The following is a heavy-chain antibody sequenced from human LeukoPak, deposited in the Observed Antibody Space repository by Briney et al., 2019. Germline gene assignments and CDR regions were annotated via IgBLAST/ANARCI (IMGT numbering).Heavy chain of an antibody. V-gene: IGHV4-59*08. CDR1: GVSISSYY. CDR3: ARQYTTVLIPDY. CDR2: IYYSGST. J-gene: IGHJ4*02. Sequence: SETLSLTCTVSGVSISSYYWSWLRQPPGKGLEWIGEIYYSGSTNYNPSLKSRVTISVDTSKNQFSLKLSSVTAADTAVYYCARQYTTVLIPDYWGQGTLVTVSS. D-gene: IGHD4-23*01.